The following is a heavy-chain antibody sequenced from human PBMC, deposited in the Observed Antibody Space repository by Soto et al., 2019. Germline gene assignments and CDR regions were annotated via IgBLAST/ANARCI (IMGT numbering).Heavy chain of an antibody. CDR3: ARDRPQEEYCSGGSCYPGSYFDL. CDR2: IIPIFGTA. J-gene: IGHJ2*01. Sequence: SVKVSCKASGGTFSSYAIIWVRQAPGQGLEWMGGIIPIFGTANYAQKFQGRVTITADESTSTAYMELSSLRSEDTAVYYCARDRPQEEYCSGGSCYPGSYFDLWGRGTLVTVSS. D-gene: IGHD2-15*01. V-gene: IGHV1-69*13. CDR1: GGTFSSYA.